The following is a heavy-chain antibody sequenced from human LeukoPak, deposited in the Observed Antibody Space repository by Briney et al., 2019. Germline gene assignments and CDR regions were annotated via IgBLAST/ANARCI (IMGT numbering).Heavy chain of an antibody. Sequence: GGSLRLSCAASGFTISSYWMNWVRQAPGKGLEWVSSISSSSSYIYYADSVKGRFTISRDNAKNSLYLQMNSLRAEDTAVYYCARDLDYDILTGYPQWDFDYWGQGTLVTVSS. J-gene: IGHJ4*02. CDR3: ARDLDYDILTGYPQWDFDY. V-gene: IGHV3-21*01. CDR1: GFTISSYW. CDR2: ISSSSSYI. D-gene: IGHD3-9*01.